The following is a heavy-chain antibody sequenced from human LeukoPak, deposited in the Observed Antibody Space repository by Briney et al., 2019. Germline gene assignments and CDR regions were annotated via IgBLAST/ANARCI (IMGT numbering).Heavy chain of an antibody. Sequence: SVKVSCKASGGTFSSYAISWVRQAPGQGLEWMGGIIPNFGTANYAQKFQGRVTITTDESTSTAYMELGSLRSEDTAVYYCARTTYDSSGDLDAFDIWGQGTMVTVSS. CDR3: ARTTYDSSGDLDAFDI. CDR1: GGTFSSYA. D-gene: IGHD3-22*01. J-gene: IGHJ3*02. V-gene: IGHV1-69*05. CDR2: IIPNFGTA.